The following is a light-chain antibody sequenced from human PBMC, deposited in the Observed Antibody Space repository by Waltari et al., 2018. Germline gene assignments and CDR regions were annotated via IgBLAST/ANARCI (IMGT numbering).Light chain of an antibody. J-gene: IGKJ3*01. Sequence: DIQMTQSPSSLSASIGDRVPITCRASQGISTYLVWYQQKPGKVPKLLIYAASTLQSGVPSRFSGSGSGTDFTLTISGLQPEDAATYYCQKYNRAPFTFGPGTKVHIK. CDR1: QGISTY. CDR2: AAS. CDR3: QKYNRAPFT. V-gene: IGKV1-27*01.